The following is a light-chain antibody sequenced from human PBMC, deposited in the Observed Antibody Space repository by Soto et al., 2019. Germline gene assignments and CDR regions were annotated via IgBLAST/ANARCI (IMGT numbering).Light chain of an antibody. J-gene: IGKJ5*01. CDR2: AAS. Sequence: DIQMTQSPSSVSASVGDRLTITCRASQDINRWLAWYQQKPGKAPRLLVYAASSLQSGVPSRFSGGRSGTDFTLTISSLQPEDFATYYCQQANSFPHTFGQGTRLEIK. CDR1: QDINRW. V-gene: IGKV1D-12*01. CDR3: QQANSFPHT.